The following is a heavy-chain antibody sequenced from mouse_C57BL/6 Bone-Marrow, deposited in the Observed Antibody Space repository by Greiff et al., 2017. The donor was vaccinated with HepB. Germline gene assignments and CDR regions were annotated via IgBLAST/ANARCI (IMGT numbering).Heavy chain of an antibody. Sequence: QVQLQQPGTELVKPGASVKLSCKASGYTFTSYWMHWVKQRPGQGLEWIGDIYPGSGSTNYNEKFKSKATLTVDTSSSTAYMQLSSLTSEDSAVYYCARGLRVDYWGQGTTLTVSS. CDR2: IYPGSGST. CDR3: ARGLRVDY. J-gene: IGHJ2*01. V-gene: IGHV1-55*01. CDR1: GYTFTSYW. D-gene: IGHD1-1*01.